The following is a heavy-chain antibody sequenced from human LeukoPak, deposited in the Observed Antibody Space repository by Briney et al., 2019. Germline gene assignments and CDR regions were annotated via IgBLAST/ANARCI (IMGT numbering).Heavy chain of an antibody. CDR1: GFTFSSYS. V-gene: IGHV3-48*01. Sequence: GSLRLSCAASGFTFSSYSMNWVRQAPGKGLEWVSYISGSSSIIYYADSVKGRFTISRDNAKNSLYLQMNSLRAEDTAVYYCARRRHYDSDKGFDYWGQGTLVTVSS. D-gene: IGHD3-22*01. J-gene: IGHJ4*02. CDR3: ARRRHYDSDKGFDY. CDR2: ISGSSSII.